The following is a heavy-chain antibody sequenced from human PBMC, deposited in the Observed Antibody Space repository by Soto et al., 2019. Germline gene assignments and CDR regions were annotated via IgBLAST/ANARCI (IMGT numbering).Heavy chain of an antibody. Sequence: QLVQSGAEVKKPGASVKVSCKASGYRFSNYDISWVRQAPGQGLEWMAWISAHNGNKHYAEQFQGRVSTTTVTSTSTAYMEVRTLKTADTAAYYCAKGLLAYFGMDVWSQGTTVTVS. CDR2: ISAHNGNK. V-gene: IGHV1-18*01. CDR1: GYRFSNYD. CDR3: AKGLLAYFGMDV. D-gene: IGHD2-8*02. J-gene: IGHJ6*02.